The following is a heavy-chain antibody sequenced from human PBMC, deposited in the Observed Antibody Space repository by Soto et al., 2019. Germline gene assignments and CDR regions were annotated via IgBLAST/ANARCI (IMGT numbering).Heavy chain of an antibody. CDR2: IWFDGSNK. V-gene: IGHV3-33*01. J-gene: IGHJ4*02. CDR1: GFTFSIYG. Sequence: QVQLVESGGGVVQPGRSLRLSCAASGFTFSIYGMHWGRQAPGKGLEWVALIWFDGSNKYYADSVKGRFTIARNNSKNTRYLQMHRLRAEDTAVYSCARVATTGTTCGGFDYWGQGTLVTVSS. CDR3: ARVATTGTTCGGFDY. D-gene: IGHD1-1*01.